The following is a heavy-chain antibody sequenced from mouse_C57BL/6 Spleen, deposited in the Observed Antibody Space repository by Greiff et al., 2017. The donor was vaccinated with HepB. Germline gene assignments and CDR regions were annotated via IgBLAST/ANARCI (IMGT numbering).Heavy chain of an antibody. CDR2: IDPETGGT. CDR1: GYTFTDYE. V-gene: IGHV1-15*01. D-gene: IGHD4-1*01. CDR3: TNLRTGYAMDY. J-gene: IGHJ4*01. Sequence: VQLKESGAELVRPGASVTLSCKASGYTFTDYEMHWVKQRPVHGLEWIGAIDPETGGTAYNQKFKGKAILTADKSSSTAYMELRSLTSEDSAVYYCTNLRTGYAMDYWGQGTSVTVSS.